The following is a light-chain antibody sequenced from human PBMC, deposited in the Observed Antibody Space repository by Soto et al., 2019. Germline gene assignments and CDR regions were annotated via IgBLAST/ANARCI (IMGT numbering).Light chain of an antibody. CDR2: EVT. V-gene: IGLV2-14*01. CDR1: ITDVGTYNY. Sequence: QSALTQPASVSGSPGQSITISCTGTITDVGTYNYVSWYQQHPGKAPKLIIYEVTNRPSGVSFRFSGSKSGNTASLTISDLRAEDEGDYFCSSYTTTTTWLFGGGTKVTVL. J-gene: IGLJ3*02. CDR3: SSYTTTTTWL.